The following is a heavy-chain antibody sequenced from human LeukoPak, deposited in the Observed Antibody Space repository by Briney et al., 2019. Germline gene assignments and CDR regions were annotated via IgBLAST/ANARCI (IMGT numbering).Heavy chain of an antibody. Sequence: EASVKVSCKASGYTFTSYGISWVRQAPGQGLEWMGWISAYNGNTNYAQKLQGRVTMTTDTSTSTAYMELRSLRSDDTAVYYCARETMYYYDSSPQMGDYWGQGTLVTVSS. J-gene: IGHJ4*02. V-gene: IGHV1-18*01. CDR2: ISAYNGNT. CDR3: ARETMYYYDSSPQMGDY. CDR1: GYTFTSYG. D-gene: IGHD3-22*01.